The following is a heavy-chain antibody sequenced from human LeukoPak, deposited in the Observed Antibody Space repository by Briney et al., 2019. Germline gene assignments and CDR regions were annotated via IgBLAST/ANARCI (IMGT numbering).Heavy chain of an antibody. Sequence: GGSLRLSCVASGFTFSSRDWMTWVRQAPGKGLEWVAVISHDGFNQKYADSVKGRFTVSRDNSENMQFLQMNALRPEDTAVYYCARDGAARLLRYYYYMDVWGKGTTVTVS. D-gene: IGHD6-6*01. CDR3: ARDGAARLLRYYYYMDV. J-gene: IGHJ6*03. CDR1: GFTFSSRDW. V-gene: IGHV3-30*03. CDR2: ISHDGFNQ.